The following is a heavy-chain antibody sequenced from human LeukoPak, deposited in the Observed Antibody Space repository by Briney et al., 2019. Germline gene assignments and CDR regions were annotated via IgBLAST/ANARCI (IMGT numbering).Heavy chain of an antibody. CDR2: ISGSGGST. D-gene: IGHD6-13*01. CDR1: GFTFSSYA. CDR3: AKGEQQQLFDF. V-gene: IGHV3-23*01. Sequence: GGSLRLSCAASGFTFSSYAMSWVRQAPGKGLEWVSDISGSGGSTYYADCVKGRFTISRDNSKNTLYLQMNSLRAEDTAVYYCAKGEQQQLFDFWGQGTLVTVSS. J-gene: IGHJ4*02.